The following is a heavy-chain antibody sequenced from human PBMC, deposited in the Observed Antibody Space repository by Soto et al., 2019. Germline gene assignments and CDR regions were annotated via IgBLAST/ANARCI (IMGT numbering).Heavy chain of an antibody. CDR3: ARISSGGGYLTAFDI. CDR2: IDWDDDK. D-gene: IGHD1-26*01. J-gene: IGHJ3*02. V-gene: IGHV2-70*01. CDR1: GFSLSTSGMC. Sequence: SDPTLGNPTQTLTLTCTFSGFSLSTSGMCVSWIRQPPGKALEWLALIDWDDDKYYSTSLKTRLTISKDTSKNQVVLTMTNMDPVDTATYYCARISSGGGYLTAFDIWGQGTMVTVSS.